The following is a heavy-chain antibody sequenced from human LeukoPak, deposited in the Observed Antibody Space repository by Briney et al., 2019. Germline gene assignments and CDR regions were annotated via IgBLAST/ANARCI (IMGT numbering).Heavy chain of an antibody. V-gene: IGHV4-31*03. CDR3: ARARGDSSRLDY. J-gene: IGHJ4*02. D-gene: IGHD4-17*01. CDR1: SGSITGGGYY. Sequence: SETLSLTCTVSSGSITGGGYYWSWIHQHPGKGLEWIGYIYYSDNTYYNPSLKSRVTISADTSKNQFSLKLNSVTAADTAVYYCARARGDSSRLDYWGQGTLVTVSS. CDR2: IYYSDNT.